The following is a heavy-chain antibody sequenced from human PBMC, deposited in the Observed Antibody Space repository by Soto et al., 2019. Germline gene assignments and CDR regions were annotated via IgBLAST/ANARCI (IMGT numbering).Heavy chain of an antibody. V-gene: IGHV3-23*01. J-gene: IGHJ4*02. CDR2: ISGRGGST. D-gene: IGHD2-15*01. CDR3: AKVGERDIVVVVAASGNWYYFDD. CDR1: GFTFSSYA. Sequence: EVQLLESGGGLVQPGGSLRLSCAASGFTFSSYALSWVRQAPGKRLEWVSAISGRGGSTYYADSVKGRFTISRDNSKSTLYLQMISLSAEDTAVYYFAKVGERDIVVVVAASGNWYYFDDWCQGTLVTVSS.